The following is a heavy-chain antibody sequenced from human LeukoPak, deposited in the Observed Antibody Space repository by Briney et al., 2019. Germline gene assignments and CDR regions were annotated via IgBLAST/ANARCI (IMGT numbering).Heavy chain of an antibody. J-gene: IGHJ3*02. D-gene: IGHD7-27*01. V-gene: IGHV3-23*01. CDR1: GFSFRSNA. CDR3: ARDGDVDSTTGAFDI. Sequence: GGSLRLSCAASGFSFRSNAMNWVRQAPGKGLVWVAGIGGSGRSTYYAGAVEGRFTISRDNAKNSLYLQMNRLRAEDTAVYYCARDGDVDSTTGAFDIWGQGTMVTVSS. CDR2: IGGSGRST.